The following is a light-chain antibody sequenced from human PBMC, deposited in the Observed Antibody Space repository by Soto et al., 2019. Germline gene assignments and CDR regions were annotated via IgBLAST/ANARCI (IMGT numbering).Light chain of an antibody. Sequence: VLTQSPGTLSLSPGERATLSCRAGQSVSSGYLAWYQQKPGQAPRLLIYGGSNRATGIPNRFSGSGSGTSFTLTISRLEPDDFAVYVGHCQQVRSAPVYTFGQGTKLEMK. CDR1: QSVSSGY. V-gene: IGKV3-20*01. CDR3: QQVRSAPVYT. CDR2: GGS. J-gene: IGKJ2*01.